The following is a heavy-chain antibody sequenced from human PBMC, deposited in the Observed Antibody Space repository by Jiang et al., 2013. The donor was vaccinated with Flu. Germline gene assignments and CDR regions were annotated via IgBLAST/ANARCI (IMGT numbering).Heavy chain of an antibody. V-gene: IGHV4-34*01. Sequence: LLKPSETLSLTCAVYGGSFSGYYWSWIRQPPGKGLEWIGEINHSGSTNYNPSLKSRVTISVDTSKNQFSLKLSSVTAADTAVYYCARCPLYVWGSYRLHFDYWGQGTLVTVSS. CDR1: GGSFSGYY. CDR3: ARCPLYVWGSYRLHFDY. D-gene: IGHD3-16*02. J-gene: IGHJ4*02. CDR2: INHSGST.